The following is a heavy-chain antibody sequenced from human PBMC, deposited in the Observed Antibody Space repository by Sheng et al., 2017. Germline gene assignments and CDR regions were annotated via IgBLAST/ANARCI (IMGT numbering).Heavy chain of an antibody. Sequence: QVQLVQSGAEVKKPGSSVKVSCKASGGTLNTFVISWVRQAPGQGLEWMGWISAYNGKTNYAQKFQGRVTMTTDTSTSTAYMEVTSLRSDDTAVYYCARGFEYSSSSPHDYWGQGTLVTVSS. D-gene: IGHD6-6*01. CDR2: ISAYNGKT. CDR1: GGTLNTFV. V-gene: IGHV1-18*01. J-gene: IGHJ4*02. CDR3: ARGFEYSSSSPHDY.